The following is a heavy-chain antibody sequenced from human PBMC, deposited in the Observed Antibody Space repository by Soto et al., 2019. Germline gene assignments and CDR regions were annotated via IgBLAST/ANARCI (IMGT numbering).Heavy chain of an antibody. CDR1: GGSFSGYY. CDR3: ARGPGIAVAGTGHFQH. D-gene: IGHD6-19*01. Sequence: QVQLQQWGAGLLKPSETLSLTCAVYGGSFSGYYWSWIRQPPGKGLEWIGEINHSGSTNYNPSLKRRVTISVDTSKNQFSLKLSSVTAADTAVYYCARGPGIAVAGTGHFQHWGQGTLVTVSS. V-gene: IGHV4-34*01. J-gene: IGHJ1*01. CDR2: INHSGST.